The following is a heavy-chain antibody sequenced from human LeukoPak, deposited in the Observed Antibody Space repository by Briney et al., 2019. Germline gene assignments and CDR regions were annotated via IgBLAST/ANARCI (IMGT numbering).Heavy chain of an antibody. Sequence: PSETLSLTCTVSGGSMTSYYWSCIRQPPGKGLEWIGFISHIGSTNYNPSLRSRVTFSVDTSKSRFSLNLRSVTAADTAVYYCARDSYYGMDVWGQGTTVIVSS. CDR2: ISHIGST. CDR1: GGSMTSYY. V-gene: IGHV4-59*01. CDR3: ARDSYYGMDV. J-gene: IGHJ6*02.